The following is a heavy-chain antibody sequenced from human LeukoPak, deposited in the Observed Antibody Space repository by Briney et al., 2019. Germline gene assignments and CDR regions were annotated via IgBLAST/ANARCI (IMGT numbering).Heavy chain of an antibody. V-gene: IGHV6-1*01. CDR1: GDSVSSNSAA. CDR2: TYYRSKWYN. J-gene: IGHJ5*02. Sequence: SQTLSLTCAISGDSVSSNSAAWNWIRQFPSRGLEWLGRTYYRSKWYNDYAVSVKSRITINPDTSKNQFSLQLNSVTPEDTAVYYCARGGIAVAGNNRFDPWGQGTLVTVSS. D-gene: IGHD6-19*01. CDR3: ARGGIAVAGNNRFDP.